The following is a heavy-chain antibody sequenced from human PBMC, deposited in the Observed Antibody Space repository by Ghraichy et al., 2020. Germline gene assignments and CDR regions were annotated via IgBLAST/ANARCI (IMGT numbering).Heavy chain of an antibody. J-gene: IGHJ4*02. V-gene: IGHV3-11*06. CDR1: GLTFSDHY. D-gene: IGHD1-7*01. CDR2: ISSGTSYT. CDR3: ASIRRELLGTIF. Sequence: GGSLRLSCVVSGLTFSDHYMSWIRQAPGKGLEWVSYISSGTSYTDYADSVKGRFTISRDNAKKSLYLQMSSLRAEDTGVYYCASIRRELLGTIFWGQGTLVTVSS.